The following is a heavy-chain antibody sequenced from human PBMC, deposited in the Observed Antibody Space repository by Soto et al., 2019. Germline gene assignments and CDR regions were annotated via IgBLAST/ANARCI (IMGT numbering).Heavy chain of an antibody. CDR1: GGSISSYY. D-gene: IGHD3-22*01. CDR2: IYYSGST. J-gene: IGHJ4*02. CDR3: ARTYYYDSSGYPY. Sequence: ASETLSLTCTVSGGSISSYYWSWIPQPPGKGLEWIGYIYYSGSTNYNPSLKSRVTISVDTSKNQFSLKLSSVTAADTAVYYCARTYYYDSSGYPYWGQGTLVTVSS. V-gene: IGHV4-59*01.